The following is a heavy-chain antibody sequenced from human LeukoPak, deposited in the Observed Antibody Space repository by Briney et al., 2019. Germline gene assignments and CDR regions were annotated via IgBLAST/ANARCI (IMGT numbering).Heavy chain of an antibody. CDR1: GFIFSDYG. D-gene: IGHD7-27*01. CDR3: AKEAPSGASDY. J-gene: IGHJ4*02. V-gene: IGHV3-30*02. CDR2: IRYDGSNK. Sequence: GSLRLSCAASGFIFSDYGMHWVRQAPGKGLEWVAFIRYDGSNKYHADSVKGRFTISRDYSKNTLYLQMNSLRAEDTAVYYCAKEAPSGASDYWGQGTLVTVSS.